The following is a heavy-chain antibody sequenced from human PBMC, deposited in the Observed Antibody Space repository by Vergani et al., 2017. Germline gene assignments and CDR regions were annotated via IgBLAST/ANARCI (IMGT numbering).Heavy chain of an antibody. D-gene: IGHD3-22*01. CDR2: ISGSGGST. CDR1: GFTFSSYA. Sequence: EVQLLESGGGLVQPGGSLRLSCAASGFTFSSYAMSWVRQAPGKGLEWVSAISGSGGSTYYADSVKGRFTISRDNAKNTRYLQMNSLRAEDTAVYYCAKEMGRGFTNAMDVWGQGTTVTVSS. CDR3: AKEMGRGFTNAMDV. J-gene: IGHJ6*02. V-gene: IGHV3-23*01.